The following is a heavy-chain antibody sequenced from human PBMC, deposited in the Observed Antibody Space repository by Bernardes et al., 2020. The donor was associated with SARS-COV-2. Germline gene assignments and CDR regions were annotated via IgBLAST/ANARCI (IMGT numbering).Heavy chain of an antibody. CDR2: LYWDDDK. V-gene: IGHV2-5*02. CDR3: LHPGHDVTSSRDY. Sequence: SGPTLVQPPQPLTLTCPFSGFPLMTSRAGVGWVRLPPGKALEWLALLYWDDDKCYSPSLKSSLTLTNHTSKNHVVRVIANIVPVDTAKYYCLHPGHDVTSSRDYWGQGTLVTVSS. D-gene: IGHD6-6*01. CDR1: GFPLMTSRAG. J-gene: IGHJ4*02.